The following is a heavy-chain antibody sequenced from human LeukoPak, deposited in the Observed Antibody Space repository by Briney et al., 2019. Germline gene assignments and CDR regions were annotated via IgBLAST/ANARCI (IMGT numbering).Heavy chain of an antibody. D-gene: IGHD5-24*01. V-gene: IGHV3-23*01. J-gene: IGHJ4*02. CDR1: GFTFSSYA. CDR3: AKGAPVKGRGHREMGFDY. CDR2: ISGSGGST. Sequence: GGSLRLSCAASGFTFSSYAMSWVRQAPGKGLEWVSAISGSGGSTYYADSVKGRFTISRDNSKNTLYLQMNSLRAEDTAVYYCAKGAPVKGRGHREMGFDYWGQGTLVTVSS.